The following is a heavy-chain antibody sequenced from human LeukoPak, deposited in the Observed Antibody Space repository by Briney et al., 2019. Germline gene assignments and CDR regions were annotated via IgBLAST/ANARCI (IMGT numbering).Heavy chain of an antibody. Sequence: PGGSLRLSCAASGFTLSSYGMHWIRQAPDKRLEWVAFIRYDGSNKNYADSVKGRFTISRDNSKNTLYLQMNSLRAEDTAVYYCATAVLRFLEWLEKNDYWGQGTLVTVSS. CDR3: ATAVLRFLEWLEKNDY. J-gene: IGHJ4*02. CDR2: IRYDGSNK. CDR1: GFTLSSYG. V-gene: IGHV3-30*02. D-gene: IGHD3-3*01.